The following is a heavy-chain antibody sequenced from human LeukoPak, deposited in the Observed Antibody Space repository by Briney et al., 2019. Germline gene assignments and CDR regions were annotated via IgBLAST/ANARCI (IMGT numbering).Heavy chain of an antibody. CDR3: ARDIVATIGDFDY. J-gene: IGHJ4*02. CDR1: GYTFTGYY. D-gene: IGHD5-12*01. Sequence: GASVKVSCKASGYTFTGYYMHWVRQAPGQGLEWMGWISAYNGNTNYAQKLQGRVTMTTDTSTSTAYMELRSLRSDDTAVYYCARDIVATIGDFDYWGQGTLVTVSS. CDR2: ISAYNGNT. V-gene: IGHV1-18*04.